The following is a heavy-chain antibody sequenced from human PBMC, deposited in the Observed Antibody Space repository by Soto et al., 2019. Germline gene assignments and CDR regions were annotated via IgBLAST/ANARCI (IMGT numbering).Heavy chain of an antibody. J-gene: IGHJ6*04. CDR3: ARGLMITFGGVIVGSLLSGMDV. CDR1: GGSISSGGYS. CDR2: MYHSGST. D-gene: IGHD3-16*02. Sequence: PSETLSLTCAVSGGSISSGGYSWSWIRQPPGKGLEWIGYMYHSGSTYYNPSLKSRVTISIDRSKNQFSLKLSSVTAADTAVYYCARGLMITFGGVIVGSLLSGMDVWGKGTTVTVSS. V-gene: IGHV4-30-2*01.